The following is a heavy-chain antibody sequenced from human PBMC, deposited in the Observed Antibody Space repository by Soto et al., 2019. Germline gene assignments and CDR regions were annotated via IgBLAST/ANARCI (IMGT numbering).Heavy chain of an antibody. CDR3: ATAPPKWVAVAGTGPFEY. CDR1: GYTLTELS. V-gene: IGHV1-24*01. Sequence: AASVKVSCKVSGYTLTELSMHWVRQAPGKGLEWMGGFDPEDGETIYAQKFQGRVTMTEDTSTDTAYMELSSLRSEDTAVYYCATAPPKWVAVAGTGPFEYWGQGTLVTVSS. J-gene: IGHJ4*02. CDR2: FDPEDGET. D-gene: IGHD6-19*01.